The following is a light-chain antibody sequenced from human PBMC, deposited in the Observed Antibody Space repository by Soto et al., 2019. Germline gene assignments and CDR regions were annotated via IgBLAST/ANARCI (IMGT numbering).Light chain of an antibody. CDR1: QGITSW. J-gene: IGKJ5*01. CDR2: AAS. V-gene: IGKV1-12*01. CDR3: QQSYSTPIT. Sequence: DIQMTQSPSYVPASVGARVTITCRASQGITSWLAWYQQKPGKAPKLRIYAASSLQSGVPSRFSGSGSGTDFTLTISSLQPEDFATYYCQQSYSTPITFGQGTRLEI.